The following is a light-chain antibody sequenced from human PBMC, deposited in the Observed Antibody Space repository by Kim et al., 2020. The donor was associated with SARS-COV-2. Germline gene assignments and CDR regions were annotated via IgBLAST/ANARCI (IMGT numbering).Light chain of an antibody. CDR3: QQYASAPNT. CDR2: GAS. Sequence: ENVLTQSPGTLSLSPGERATLSCRASQTVGRNYLAWYQQKPGQAPRLLIHGASTRATGIPDRFSGSGSGTDFSLTISRLEPEDFTVYYCQQYASAPNTFGQGTR. CDR1: QTVGRNY. J-gene: IGKJ5*01. V-gene: IGKV3-20*01.